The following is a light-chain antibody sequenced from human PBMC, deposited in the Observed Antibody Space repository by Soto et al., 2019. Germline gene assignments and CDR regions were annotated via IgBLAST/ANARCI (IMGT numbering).Light chain of an antibody. V-gene: IGKV1-12*01. J-gene: IGKJ2*01. CDR2: GAS. CDR3: QQVNSFPYT. CDR1: QDSSHW. Sequence: DIQMTQSPSSVSAFVGDRVTITCRASQDSSHWLVWFQQKPGKAPKLLIYGASNLQSGVPSRFSGSGSGTDFPLTISSLQPEDFASYYCQQVNSFPYTFGQGTKVEIK.